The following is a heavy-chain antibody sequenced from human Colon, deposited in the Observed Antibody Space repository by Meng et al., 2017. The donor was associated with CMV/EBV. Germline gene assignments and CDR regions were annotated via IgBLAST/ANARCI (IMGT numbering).Heavy chain of an antibody. D-gene: IGHD1-26*01. Sequence: QGVPVQSGAEVKNAGASVKVSCKASGYTFTGYFMYWVRQAPGQGLEWLGVINPITGGTNYAQKFQGRVTMTRDTSMNTAYMELSRLRSDDTAVYYCASLSGGDFDYWGQGTLVTVSS. V-gene: IGHV1-2*02. CDR1: GYTFTGYF. CDR3: ASLSGGDFDY. CDR2: INPITGGT. J-gene: IGHJ4*02.